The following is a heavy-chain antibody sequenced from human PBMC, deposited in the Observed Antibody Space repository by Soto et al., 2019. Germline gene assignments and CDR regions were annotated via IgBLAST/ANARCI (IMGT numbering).Heavy chain of an antibody. Sequence: GSGPTLVNPTQTLTLTCTFSGFSLSTSGMCVSWIRQPPGKALEWLALIDWDDDKYYSTSLKTRLTISKDTSKNQVVLTMTNMDPVDTATYYCARNNYYDSSGYPYYFDYWGQGTLVTVSS. V-gene: IGHV2-70*01. CDR2: IDWDDDK. CDR1: GFSLSTSGMC. CDR3: ARNNYYDSSGYPYYFDY. J-gene: IGHJ4*02. D-gene: IGHD3-22*01.